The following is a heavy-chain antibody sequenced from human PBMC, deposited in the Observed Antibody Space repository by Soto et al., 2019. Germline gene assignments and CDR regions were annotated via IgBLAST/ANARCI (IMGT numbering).Heavy chain of an antibody. CDR2: ISAGGADI. CDR1: GFSFSSTA. CDR3: AKANSNYYFGY. V-gene: IGHV3-23*01. Sequence: GGSLRLSCAVSGFSFSSTAMYWVRQAPGKGLEWVSAISAGGADIYYADSVKGRFTISRDNSKNTVFLQMTSLGAEDTAVYYCAKANSNYYFGYWGQGTLVTVSS. J-gene: IGHJ4*02. D-gene: IGHD4-4*01.